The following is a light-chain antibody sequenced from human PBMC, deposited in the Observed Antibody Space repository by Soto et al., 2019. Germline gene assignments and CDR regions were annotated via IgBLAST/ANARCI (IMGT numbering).Light chain of an antibody. V-gene: IGLV2-14*01. CDR3: SSYTSSITLV. CDR2: EVS. CDR1: SSDAGGYNY. J-gene: IGLJ2*01. Sequence: QSVLTQPASVSGSPGQSITISCTGTSSDAGGYNYVSWYQQHPGKAPKLMIYEVSNRPSGVSNCFSGSKSGNTASLTISGLQAEDEADYYCSSYTSSITLVFGGGTQLTVL.